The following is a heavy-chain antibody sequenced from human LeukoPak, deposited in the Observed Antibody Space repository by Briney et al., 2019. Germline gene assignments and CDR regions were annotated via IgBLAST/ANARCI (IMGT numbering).Heavy chain of an antibody. J-gene: IGHJ6*03. CDR2: IYYSGNS. CDR3: ATGSVTTRYYYFFHMDV. V-gene: IGHV4-39*01. D-gene: IGHD4-17*01. CDR1: GGSINSTRYY. Sequence: PSETLSLTCTVSGGSINSTRYYWGWLPQPPGKGLEWIESIYYSGNSYYNPSLKSRLTISVDTSKSQCSLKLTSVTAADTAVYSCATGSVTTRYYYFFHMDVWGKGTSVTVS.